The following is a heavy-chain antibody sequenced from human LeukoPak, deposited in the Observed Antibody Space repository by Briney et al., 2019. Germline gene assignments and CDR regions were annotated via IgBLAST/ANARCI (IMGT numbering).Heavy chain of an antibody. CDR3: AREDRGSYYQQGTVDY. J-gene: IGHJ4*02. CDR1: VGSISSGSYC. D-gene: IGHD1-26*01. Sequence: SQTLSLTCTVSVGSISSGSYCCSWIRQPAGNGLEWIGCIYTSGSTNYNPTLKSRVNISVDTSKNQFSLKLSSATAADTAVYYCAREDRGSYYQQGTVDYWGQGTLVTVSS. CDR2: IYTSGST. V-gene: IGHV4-61*02.